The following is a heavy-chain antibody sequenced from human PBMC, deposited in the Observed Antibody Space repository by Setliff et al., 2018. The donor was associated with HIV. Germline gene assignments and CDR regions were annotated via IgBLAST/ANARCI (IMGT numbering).Heavy chain of an antibody. CDR2: ISHSGNT. CDR1: GDSINTHY. J-gene: IGHJ5*02. CDR3: ARSTVGAGASFP. V-gene: IGHV4-59*11. Sequence: SETLSLTCTVSGDSINTHYWSWIRQPPGKELEWIGCISHSGNTNFNPSLNSRVTISLDTSKNQFSLRLTSLTAADTAIYYCARSTVGAGASFPWGRGILVTVSS. D-gene: IGHD1-26*01.